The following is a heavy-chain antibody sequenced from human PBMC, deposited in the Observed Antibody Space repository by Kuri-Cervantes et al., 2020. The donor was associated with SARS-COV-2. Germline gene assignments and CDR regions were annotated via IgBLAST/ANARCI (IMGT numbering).Heavy chain of an antibody. Sequence: LSLTCAASGFTFSSYAMSWVRQAPGKGLEWVSAISGRGGSTYYADSVKGRFTISRDNSKNTLYLQMNSLRAEDTAVYYCAKNWRQRITMVRGVNYGMDVWGQGTTVTVSS. CDR2: ISGRGGST. CDR3: AKNWRQRITMVRGVNYGMDV. J-gene: IGHJ6*02. CDR1: GFTFSSYA. D-gene: IGHD3-10*01. V-gene: IGHV3-23*01.